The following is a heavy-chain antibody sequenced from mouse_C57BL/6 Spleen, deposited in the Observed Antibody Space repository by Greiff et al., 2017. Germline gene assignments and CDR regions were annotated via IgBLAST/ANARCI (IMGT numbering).Heavy chain of an antibody. CDR1: GYTFTDYY. V-gene: IGHV1-26*01. J-gene: IGHJ3*01. CDR3: AREKDYYGSSLGFAY. Sequence: VQLQQSGPELVKPGASVKISCKASGYTFTDYYMNWVKQSHGKSLEWIGDINPNNGGTSYNQKFKGKATLTVDKSSSTAYMELRSLTSEDSAVYYCAREKDYYGSSLGFAYWGQGTLVTVSA. D-gene: IGHD1-1*01. CDR2: INPNNGGT.